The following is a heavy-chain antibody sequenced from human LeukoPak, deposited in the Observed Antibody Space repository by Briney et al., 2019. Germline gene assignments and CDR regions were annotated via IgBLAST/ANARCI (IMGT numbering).Heavy chain of an antibody. CDR2: IYTSGST. D-gene: IGHD6-13*01. CDR3: ARVRYSSSWAPFDY. CDR1: GGSFSGYY. Sequence: SETLSLTCAVYGGSFSGYYWSWIRQPPGKGLEWIGRIYTSGSTNYNPSLKSRVTMSVDTSKNQFSLKLSSVTAADTAVYYCARVRYSSSWAPFDYWGQGTLVTVSS. V-gene: IGHV4-59*10. J-gene: IGHJ4*02.